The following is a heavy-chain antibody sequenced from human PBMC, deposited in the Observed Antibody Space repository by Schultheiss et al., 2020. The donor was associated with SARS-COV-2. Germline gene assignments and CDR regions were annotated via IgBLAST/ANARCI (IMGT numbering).Heavy chain of an antibody. Sequence: SKTLSLTCAVSGYSISSGYYWSWIRQPPGKGLEWIGYIYYSGSTYYNPSLKSRVTISVDTSKNQFSLKLSSVTAADTAVYYCARDARYSYGGDAFDIWGQGTMVTVSS. CDR1: GYSISSGYY. V-gene: IGHV4-30-4*01. D-gene: IGHD5-18*01. CDR2: IYYSGST. CDR3: ARDARYSYGGDAFDI. J-gene: IGHJ3*02.